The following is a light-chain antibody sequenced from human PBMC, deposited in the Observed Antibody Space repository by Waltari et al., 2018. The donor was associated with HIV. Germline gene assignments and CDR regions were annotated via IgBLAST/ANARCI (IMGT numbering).Light chain of an antibody. CDR2: DVS. Sequence: QSALTQPASVSGSPGQSITISCTGTSSDVGGYNYVSWYQQHPGKAPKLMIYDVSNRRSGVSNRFSGSKSGNTASLTISGLRAEDEADYYCSSYTSSSTWVFGGGTKLTVL. CDR3: SSYTSSSTWV. V-gene: IGLV2-14*01. CDR1: SSDVGGYNY. J-gene: IGLJ3*02.